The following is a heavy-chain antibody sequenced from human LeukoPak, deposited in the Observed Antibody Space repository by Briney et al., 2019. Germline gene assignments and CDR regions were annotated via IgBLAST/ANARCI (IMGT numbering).Heavy chain of an antibody. J-gene: IGHJ6*02. V-gene: IGHV4-4*07. CDR1: GGSISSYY. CDR2: IYSMGTT. D-gene: IGHD6-19*01. CDR3: ARVSPIAVAGSSYYYAMDV. Sequence: SETLSLTCTVSGGSISSYYWSWIRQPPGKGLEWIGRIYSMGTTTYNPSLKSRVAMSVDTSRNQFSLKLSSVTAADTAVYYCARVSPIAVAGSSYYYAMDVWGQGTTVTVSS.